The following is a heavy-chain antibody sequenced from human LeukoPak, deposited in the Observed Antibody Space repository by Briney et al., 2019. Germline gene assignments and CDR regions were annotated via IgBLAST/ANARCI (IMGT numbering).Heavy chain of an antibody. Sequence: GGSLRLSCAASGFTVSNNYMRWVRQAPGKGLEWVSSISSSSYIYYADSVKGRFTISRDNAKNSPYLQMNSLRAEDTAVYYCARDLTMVRGVTPGFDYWGQGTLVTVSS. CDR2: ISSSSYI. D-gene: IGHD3-10*01. CDR3: ARDLTMVRGVTPGFDY. CDR1: GFTVSNNY. V-gene: IGHV3-69-1*01. J-gene: IGHJ4*02.